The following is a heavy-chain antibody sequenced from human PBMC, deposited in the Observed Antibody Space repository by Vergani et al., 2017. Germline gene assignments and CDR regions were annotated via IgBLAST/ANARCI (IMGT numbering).Heavy chain of an antibody. J-gene: IGHJ4*02. V-gene: IGHV3-30*02. CDR2: IRYDGSNK. Sequence: QVQLVESGGGVVQPGGSLRLSCAASGFTFSSYGMHWVRQAPGKGLEWVTFIRYDGSNKYYADSVKGRFTISRDNSKNTLYLQMNSLRAEDTAVYYCAKDEHYYGSGSYSVGWGQRTLVTVSS. CDR3: AKDEHYYGSGSYSVG. CDR1: GFTFSSYG. D-gene: IGHD3-10*01.